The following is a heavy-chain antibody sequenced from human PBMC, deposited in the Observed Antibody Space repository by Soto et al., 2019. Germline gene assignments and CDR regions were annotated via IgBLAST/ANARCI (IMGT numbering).Heavy chain of an antibody. D-gene: IGHD3-22*01. CDR3: ARHIYYDSWGIVDY. CDR2: IYYSGST. J-gene: IGHJ4*02. CDR1: GGSISSYY. Sequence: PSETLSLTCTVSGGSISSYYWSWIRQPPGKGLEWIGYIYYSGSTNYNPSLKSRVTISVDTSKNQFSLKLSSVTAADTAVYYCARHIYYDSWGIVDYWGQGTLVTVSS. V-gene: IGHV4-59*01.